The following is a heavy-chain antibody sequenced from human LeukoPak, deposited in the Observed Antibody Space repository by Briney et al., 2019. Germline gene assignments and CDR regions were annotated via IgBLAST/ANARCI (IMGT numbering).Heavy chain of an antibody. J-gene: IGHJ3*02. Sequence: SETLSLTCTVSGGSISSSSYYWGWIRQPPGKGLEWIGSIYHSGSTYYNPSLKSRVTISVDTSKNQFSLKLSSVTAADTAVYYCALGYLTGDNDAFDIWGQGTMVTVSS. CDR2: IYHSGST. V-gene: IGHV4-39*07. CDR1: GGSISSSSYY. CDR3: ALGYLTGDNDAFDI. D-gene: IGHD7-27*01.